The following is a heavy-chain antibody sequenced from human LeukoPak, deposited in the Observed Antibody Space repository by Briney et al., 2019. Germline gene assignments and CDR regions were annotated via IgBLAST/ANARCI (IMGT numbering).Heavy chain of an antibody. CDR1: GFTFTSSA. J-gene: IGHJ6*03. CDR3: ARVEDYYYYMDV. V-gene: IGHV1-58*02. Sequence: ASVKVSCKASGFTFTSSAMQWVRQACGQRLEWIGWIVVGSGNTNYAQKFQERVTMTRDTSISTAYMELSRLRSDDTAVYYCARVEDYYYYMDVWGKGTTVTISS. D-gene: IGHD3-3*01. CDR2: IVVGSGNT.